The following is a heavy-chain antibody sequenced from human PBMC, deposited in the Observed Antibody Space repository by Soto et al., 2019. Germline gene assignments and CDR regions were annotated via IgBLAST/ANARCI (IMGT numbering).Heavy chain of an antibody. Sequence: SETLSLTCTVSGGSISSGGYYWSWIRQHPEKGLELIGYISYNGRTYSNPSLRSRVTISADTSKNQFSLKLSSVTAADTAVYYCARDVLYGGNEYYFDYWGQGTLVTVYS. D-gene: IGHD4-17*01. CDR1: GGSISSGGYY. CDR3: ARDVLYGGNEYYFDY. CDR2: ISYNGRT. V-gene: IGHV4-31*03. J-gene: IGHJ4*02.